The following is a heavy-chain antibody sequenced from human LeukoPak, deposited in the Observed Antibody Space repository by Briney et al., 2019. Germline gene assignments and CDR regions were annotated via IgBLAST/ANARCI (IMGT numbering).Heavy chain of an antibody. J-gene: IGHJ4*02. CDR1: GFTFSSYA. CDR2: ISGSGGST. D-gene: IGHD6-13*01. V-gene: IGHV3-23*01. CDR3: AKGGYSSSWPFDY. Sequence: PGGSLRLSCAASGFTFSSYAMSWVRRAPGKGLEWVSAISGSGGSTYYADSVKGRFTISRDNSKNTLYLQMNSLRAEDTAVYYCAKGGYSSSWPFDYWGQGTLVTVSS.